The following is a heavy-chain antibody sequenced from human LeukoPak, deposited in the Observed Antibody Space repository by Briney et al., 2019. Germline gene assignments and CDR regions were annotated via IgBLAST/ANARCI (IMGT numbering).Heavy chain of an antibody. Sequence: GESLKISCKGSGYSFTSYWISWVRQMPGKGLEWMGRIDPSDSYTNYSPSFQGHVTISADKSISTAYLQWSSLKASDTAMYYCARLPGPHTASSYYYYGMDVWGQGTTVTVSS. J-gene: IGHJ6*02. D-gene: IGHD5-18*01. V-gene: IGHV5-10-1*01. CDR3: ARLPGPHTASSYYYYGMDV. CDR1: GYSFTSYW. CDR2: IDPSDSYT.